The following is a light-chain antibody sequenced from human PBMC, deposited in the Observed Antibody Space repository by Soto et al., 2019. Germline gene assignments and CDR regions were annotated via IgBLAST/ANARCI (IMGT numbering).Light chain of an antibody. CDR1: SSDVGGYNY. CDR2: DVS. CDR3: SSYTSIDTWG. J-gene: IGLJ1*01. Sequence: QSVLTQPASVSGSPGQSITITCTGTSSDVGGYNYVSWYQQHPGKAPKVLISDVSNRPSGISNRFSGSKAGNTASLTISGLQAEDEADYDCSSYTSIDTWGFGPGTKLTVL. V-gene: IGLV2-14*03.